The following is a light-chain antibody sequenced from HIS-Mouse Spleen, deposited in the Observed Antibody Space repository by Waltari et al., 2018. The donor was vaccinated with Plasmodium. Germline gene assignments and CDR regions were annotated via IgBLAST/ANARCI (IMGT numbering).Light chain of an antibody. V-gene: IGLV2-11*01. CDR1: SSAVGGSNY. CDR3: CSYAGSYTLV. Sequence: QSALTQPRSVSGSPGQSVTISCTGPSSAVGGSNYVSWYQQHPGKAPKLMMYDVSKRPSGVPDRFSGSKSGNTASLTISGLQAEDEADYYCCSYAGSYTLVFGGGTKLTVL. J-gene: IGLJ2*01. CDR2: DVS.